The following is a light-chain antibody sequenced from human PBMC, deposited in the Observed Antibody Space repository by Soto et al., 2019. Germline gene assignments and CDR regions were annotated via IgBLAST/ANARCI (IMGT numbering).Light chain of an antibody. J-gene: IGKJ1*01. CDR2: DAS. V-gene: IGKV3-15*01. CDR3: QEYNDWPLWT. CDR1: QSISRS. Sequence: EIVMKQSPAILSVSTGERATLSCRASQSISRSLAWYQQKPGQAPRLLISDASTRATGIPARFSGSGSGTEFTLTISSLQSEDFAVYYCQEYNDWPLWTFGQGTKVDVK.